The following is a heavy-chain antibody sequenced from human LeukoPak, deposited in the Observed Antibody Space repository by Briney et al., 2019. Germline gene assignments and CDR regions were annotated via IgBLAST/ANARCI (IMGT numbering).Heavy chain of an antibody. CDR3: ARSWHSSSWYVFGY. CDR1: GGSISSYY. J-gene: IGHJ4*02. Sequence: SETLSLTCTVSGGSISSYYWSWIRQPPGKGLEWIGYIHYSGSTNYNPSLKSRVTISVGTSKNQFSLKLSSATAADTAVYYCARSWHSSSWYVFGYWGQGTLVTVSS. D-gene: IGHD6-13*01. CDR2: IHYSGST. V-gene: IGHV4-59*01.